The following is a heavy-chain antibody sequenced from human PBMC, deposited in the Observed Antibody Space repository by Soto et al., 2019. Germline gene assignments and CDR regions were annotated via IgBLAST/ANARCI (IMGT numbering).Heavy chain of an antibody. D-gene: IGHD3-3*01. CDR1: GFTFSDYG. CDR3: AKDLRVTIFGVINPYYYYGMDV. CDR2: ISYDGNSQ. V-gene: IGHV3-30*18. J-gene: IGHJ6*02. Sequence: GGSLRLSCAASGFTFSDYGMYWVRQAPGKGLEWVAVISYDGNSQYFGDSVKGRFTISRVNSKNTLYLQMNSLRTEDTAVYYCAKDLRVTIFGVINPYYYYGMDVWGQGTTVTVSS.